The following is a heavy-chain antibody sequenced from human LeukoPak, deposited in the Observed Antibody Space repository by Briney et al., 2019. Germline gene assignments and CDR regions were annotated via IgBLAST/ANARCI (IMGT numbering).Heavy chain of an antibody. CDR1: GFTFSSYE. Sequence: GGSLRLSCAASGFTFSSYEMNWVRQAPGKGLEWVSYISSSGSTIYYADSVKGRFTISRDNAKNSLYLQMNSLRAEDTAVYYCARELFYYDSSGIWGQGTLVTVSS. V-gene: IGHV3-48*03. CDR3: ARELFYYDSSGI. CDR2: ISSSGSTI. J-gene: IGHJ4*02. D-gene: IGHD3-22*01.